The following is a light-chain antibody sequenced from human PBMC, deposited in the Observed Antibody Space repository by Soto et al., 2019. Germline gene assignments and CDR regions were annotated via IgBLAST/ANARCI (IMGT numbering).Light chain of an antibody. V-gene: IGKV3-15*01. J-gene: IGKJ1*01. Sequence: EIVMTQSPATLSVSPGERATLSCRASQSVSGNLAWYQQKPGQAPRLLIYGASTRATGIPARFSGSGSETAVTLTISSLQSEDFAVYYCQQYHNWPPLTFGQGTKVEIK. CDR2: GAS. CDR3: QQYHNWPPLT. CDR1: QSVSGN.